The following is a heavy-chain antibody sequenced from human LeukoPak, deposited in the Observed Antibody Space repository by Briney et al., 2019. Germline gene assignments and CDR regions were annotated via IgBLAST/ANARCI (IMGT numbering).Heavy chain of an antibody. CDR2: ISSNGRNI. D-gene: IGHD1-1*01. V-gene: IGHV3-30*01. CDR1: GFTFNDNA. Sequence: GRSLRLSCAASGFTFNDNAMHWVRQAPGKGLEWVALISSNGRNIYYADSVKGRFTISRDTSKNTLYLQMNSLRPADTAVYYCARGDQDLDDYSDYWGQGTQVTVSS. CDR3: ARGDQDLDDYSDY. J-gene: IGHJ4*02.